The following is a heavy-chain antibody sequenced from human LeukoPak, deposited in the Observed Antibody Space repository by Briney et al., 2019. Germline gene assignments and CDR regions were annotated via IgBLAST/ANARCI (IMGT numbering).Heavy chain of an antibody. CDR2: IYYSGST. CDR3: ARHHDGGPKLRLDF. CDR1: GGSISSYY. V-gene: IGHV4-59*08. J-gene: IGHJ4*02. Sequence: SETLSLTCTVSGGSISSYYWSWIRQPPGKGLEWIGYIYYSGSTNYNPSLKSRVTISVDTSKNQLSLTLVSVTAADTAVYFCARHHDGGPKLRLDFWGLGVLVTVSS. D-gene: IGHD2-15*01.